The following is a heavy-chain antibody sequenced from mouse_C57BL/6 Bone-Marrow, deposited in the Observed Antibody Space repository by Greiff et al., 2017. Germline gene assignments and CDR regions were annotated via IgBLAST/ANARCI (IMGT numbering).Heavy chain of an antibody. V-gene: IGHV14-4*01. D-gene: IGHD1-1*01. CDR2: IDPENGDT. CDR3: TFLRGWFAY. CDR1: GFNIKDDY. J-gene: IGHJ3*01. Sequence: EVQLQQSGAELVRPGASVKLSCTASGFNIKDDYMHWVKQRPEQGLEWIGWIDPENGDTEYASKFQGKATITADTSSNTAYLQLSSLTSEDTAVDYCTFLRGWFAYWGQGTLVTVSA.